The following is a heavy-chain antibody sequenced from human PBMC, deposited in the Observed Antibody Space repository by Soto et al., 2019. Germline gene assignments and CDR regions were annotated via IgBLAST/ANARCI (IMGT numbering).Heavy chain of an antibody. J-gene: IGHJ5*02. D-gene: IGHD4-17*01. V-gene: IGHV3-23*01. CDR1: GFTFSSYA. Sequence: EVQLLESGGGLVQPGGSLRLSCAASGFTFSSYAMSWVRQAPGKGLEWVSAISGSGGSTYYADSVKGRFTISRDNSKNTLYLQMNSLRAEDTAVYYCARPGRDGDYLNWFDPWGQGTLVTVSS. CDR2: ISGSGGST. CDR3: ARPGRDGDYLNWFDP.